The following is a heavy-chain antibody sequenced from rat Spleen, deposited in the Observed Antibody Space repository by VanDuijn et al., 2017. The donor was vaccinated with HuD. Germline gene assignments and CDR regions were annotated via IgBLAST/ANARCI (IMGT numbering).Heavy chain of an antibody. D-gene: IGHD1-6*01. CDR1: GFTFSDYN. CDR3: IKRDFSRIPDY. V-gene: IGHV5-7*01. CDR2: IGYDCSTT. J-gene: IGHJ2*01. Sequence: EVQLVESGGGLVQPGRSLKLSCAASGFTFSDYNMAWVRQAPKKGLEWVATIGYDCSTTYYPDSVKGRFTISRDRAKSSLYLQMDSLRSEDTATYYCIKRDFSRIPDYWGQGVMVTVSS.